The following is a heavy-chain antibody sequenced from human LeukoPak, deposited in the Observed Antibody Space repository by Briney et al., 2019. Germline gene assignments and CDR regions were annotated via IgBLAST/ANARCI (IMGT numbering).Heavy chain of an antibody. CDR2: VFHSGTT. Sequence: SETLSLTCTVSGDSLTSHFWSWIRQTPGKGLEWIGYVFHSGTTNYSPSLKSRVTTSLDTSKKQFYLRLASVTAADTAVYYCARRMATVTDAFDIWGRGTMVSVSS. CDR3: ARRMATVTDAFDI. J-gene: IGHJ3*02. V-gene: IGHV4-59*08. D-gene: IGHD5-24*01. CDR1: GDSLTSHF.